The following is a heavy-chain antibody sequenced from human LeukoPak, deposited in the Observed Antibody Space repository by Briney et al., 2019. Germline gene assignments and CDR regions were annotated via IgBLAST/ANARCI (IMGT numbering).Heavy chain of an antibody. CDR3: ARRVGSSDCFDY. Sequence: SETLSLTCTVSGYSISSGFYWGWIRQPPGKGLEWIGNVYHGGSSYYNPSLKSRVTISVDTPKNQFSLNLYSVTAADTAVYYCARRVGSSDCFDYWGQGTLVTVSS. V-gene: IGHV4-38-2*02. CDR1: GYSISSGFY. CDR2: VYHGGSS. D-gene: IGHD6-6*01. J-gene: IGHJ4*02.